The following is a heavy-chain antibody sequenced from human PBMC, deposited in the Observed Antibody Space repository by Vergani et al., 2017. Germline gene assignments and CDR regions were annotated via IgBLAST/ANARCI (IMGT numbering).Heavy chain of an antibody. CDR1: GGSFSGYY. Sequence: QVQLQQWGAGLLKPSETLSLTCAVYGGSFSGYYWSWIRQPPGKGLEWIGEINHSGSTNYNPSLKSRVTISVDTSKNQFSLKLSSVTAADTAVYYCAGGPRDYGLDYWGQGTLVTVSS. V-gene: IGHV4-34*01. CDR2: INHSGST. J-gene: IGHJ4*02. D-gene: IGHD4-17*01. CDR3: AGGPRDYGLDY.